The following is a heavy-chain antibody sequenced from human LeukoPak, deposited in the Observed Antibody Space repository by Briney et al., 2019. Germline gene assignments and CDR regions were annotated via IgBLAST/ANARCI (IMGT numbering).Heavy chain of an antibody. CDR3: ARHKDVVVVTAKYFDY. CDR1: GGSFSGYY. Sequence: PSETLSLTCAVYGGSFSGYYWSWIRQPPGKGLEWIGEINHSGSTNYNPSLKSRVTISVDTSKNQFSLKLSSVTAADTAVYYCARHKDVVVVTAKYFDYWGQGTLVTVSS. D-gene: IGHD2-21*02. J-gene: IGHJ4*02. V-gene: IGHV4-34*01. CDR2: INHSGST.